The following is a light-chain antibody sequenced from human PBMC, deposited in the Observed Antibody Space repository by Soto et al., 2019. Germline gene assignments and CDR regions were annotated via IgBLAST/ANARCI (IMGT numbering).Light chain of an antibody. CDR3: ASYAGTKFFV. CDR1: SSDVGFYNF. CDR2: EVT. J-gene: IGLJ1*01. Sequence: QSALTQPPSASGSPGQSLTISCTGTSSDVGFYNFVSWYQQRPGKAPKLVIYEVTKRPSGVPDRFSGSKSGSTASLTVSGLQADDEADYYCASYAGTKFFVFGSGTKVTVL. V-gene: IGLV2-8*01.